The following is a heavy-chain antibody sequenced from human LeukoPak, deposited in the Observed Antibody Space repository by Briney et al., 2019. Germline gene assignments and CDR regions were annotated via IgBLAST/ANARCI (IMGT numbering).Heavy chain of an antibody. CDR2: INPNSGGT. Sequence: ASVKVSCKASGYTFTGHYMHWVRQAPGQGLEWMGWINPNSGGTNYAQKFQGTVTMTRDTSISTAYMELSRLRSDDTAAYYCARASYGRFNTPPDYWGQGTLVTVSS. J-gene: IGHJ4*02. V-gene: IGHV1-2*02. CDR1: GYTFTGHY. CDR3: ARASYGRFNTPPDY. D-gene: IGHD4-17*01.